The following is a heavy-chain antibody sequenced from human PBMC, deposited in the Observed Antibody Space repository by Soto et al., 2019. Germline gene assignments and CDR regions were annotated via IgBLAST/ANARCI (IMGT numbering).Heavy chain of an antibody. V-gene: IGHV4-34*01. Sequence: SETLSLTCAVYGGSFSGYYWSWIRQPPGKGLEWIGEINHSGSTYYNPSLKSRVTISVDRSKNQFSLKLSSVTAADTAVYYCARGGITGTRQNWFDPWGQGTLVTVSS. J-gene: IGHJ5*02. CDR1: GGSFSGYY. D-gene: IGHD1-20*01. CDR3: ARGGITGTRQNWFDP. CDR2: INHSGST.